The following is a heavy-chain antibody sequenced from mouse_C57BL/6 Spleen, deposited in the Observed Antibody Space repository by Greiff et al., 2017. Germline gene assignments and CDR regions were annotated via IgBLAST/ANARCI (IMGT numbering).Heavy chain of an antibody. Sequence: EVNLVESGGGLVKPGGSLKLSCAASGFTFSDYGMHWVRQAPEKGLEWVAYISSGSSTIYYADTVKGRFTISRDNAKNTLFLQMTSLRSEDTAMYYCARQGLRRGWYFDVWGTGTTVTVSS. CDR2: ISSGSSTI. CDR3: ARQGLRRGWYFDV. V-gene: IGHV5-17*01. CDR1: GFTFSDYG. D-gene: IGHD2-4*01. J-gene: IGHJ1*03.